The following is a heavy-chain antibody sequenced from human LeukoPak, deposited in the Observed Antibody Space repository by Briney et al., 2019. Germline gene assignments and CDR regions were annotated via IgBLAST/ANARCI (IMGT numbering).Heavy chain of an antibody. V-gene: IGHV3-23*01. CDR3: AKVCGVVVTSDAFDI. Sequence: PGGSLRLSCAASGFTFSSYAMSWVRQAPEKGMEWVSAISGSGGSTYYADSVKGRFTISRDNSKNTLYLQMNSLRAEDTAVYYCAKVCGVVVTSDAFDIWGQGTMVTVSS. CDR1: GFTFSSYA. J-gene: IGHJ3*02. CDR2: ISGSGGST. D-gene: IGHD2-21*02.